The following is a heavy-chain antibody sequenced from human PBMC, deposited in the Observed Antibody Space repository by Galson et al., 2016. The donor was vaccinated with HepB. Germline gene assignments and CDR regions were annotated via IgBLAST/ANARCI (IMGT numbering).Heavy chain of an antibody. D-gene: IGHD3-22*01. V-gene: IGHV3-53*01. CDR3: EGYSDPFEI. J-gene: IGHJ3*02. CDR2: IFSVDAT. CDR1: GFTVSGKY. Sequence: SLRLSCAASGFTVSGKYMSWARQAPGKGLEWVAVIFSVDATYYRDSVKGRFTISRDNSKNTLYIQMNNLRAEDTAVYYCEGYSDPFEIWGQGTMVTVSS.